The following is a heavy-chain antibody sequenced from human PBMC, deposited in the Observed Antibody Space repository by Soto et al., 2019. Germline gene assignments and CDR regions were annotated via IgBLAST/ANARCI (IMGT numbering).Heavy chain of an antibody. CDR3: ARDWYDFWSGLPARYYGMDV. CDR1: GDSVSSNSAA. Sequence: PSQTLSLTCAISGDSVSSNSAALNLIMQSPSRGLEWLGRTYYRSKWYNDYAVSVKSRITINPDTSKNQFSLQLNSVTPEDTAVYYCARDWYDFWSGLPARYYGMDVWGQGTTVTVSS. D-gene: IGHD3-3*01. V-gene: IGHV6-1*01. J-gene: IGHJ6*02. CDR2: TYYRSKWYN.